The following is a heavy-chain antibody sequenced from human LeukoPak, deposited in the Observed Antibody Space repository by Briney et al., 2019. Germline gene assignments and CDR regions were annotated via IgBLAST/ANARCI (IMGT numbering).Heavy chain of an antibody. CDR3: ARSLIGVNDAFDI. V-gene: IGHV4-34*01. Sequence: SETLSLTCAVYGGSFSGYYWSWIRQPPGKGLEWIGEINHSGSTNYNLSLKSRVTISVDTSKNQFSLKLSSVTAADTAVYYCARSLIGVNDAFDIWGQGTMVTVSS. J-gene: IGHJ3*02. D-gene: IGHD2/OR15-2a*01. CDR1: GGSFSGYY. CDR2: INHSGST.